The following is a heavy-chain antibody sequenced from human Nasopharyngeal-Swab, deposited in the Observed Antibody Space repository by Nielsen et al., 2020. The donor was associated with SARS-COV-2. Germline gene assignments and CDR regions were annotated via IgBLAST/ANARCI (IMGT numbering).Heavy chain of an antibody. V-gene: IGHV6-1*01. D-gene: IGHD3-9*01. CDR3: ARGFLQTGFDY. Sequence: SETLCLTCAISGDSVATNNVGWNWIRQSPSRGLEWLGRTYYGSKWYNHYAPSVKSRVTIKPDTSKNQFSLQMDSVTPEDSAVYYCARGFLQTGFDYWGQGTLVTVSS. CDR1: GDSVATNNVG. J-gene: IGHJ4*02. CDR2: TYYGSKWYN.